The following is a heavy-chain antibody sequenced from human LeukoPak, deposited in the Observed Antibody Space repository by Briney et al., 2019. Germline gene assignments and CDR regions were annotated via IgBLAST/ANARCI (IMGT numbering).Heavy chain of an antibody. CDR3: ARARRDGSGSYYNLPFDY. D-gene: IGHD3-10*01. CDR1: GGSISSYY. CDR2: IYYSGST. Sequence: SETLSLTCTVSGGSISSYYWSWIRQPPGKGLEWIGYIYYSGSTNYNPSLKSRVTISVDTSKNQFSLKLSSVTAADTAVYYCARARRDGSGSYYNLPFDYWGQGTLVTVSS. J-gene: IGHJ4*02. V-gene: IGHV4-59*01.